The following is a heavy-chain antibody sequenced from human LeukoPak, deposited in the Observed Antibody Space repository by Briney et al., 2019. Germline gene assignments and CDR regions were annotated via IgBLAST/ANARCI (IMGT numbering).Heavy chain of an antibody. D-gene: IGHD4-23*01. CDR2: ISRSGGNI. CDR3: AKDGYGGDSEYYYYYGMDV. Sequence: PGGSLRFSCAASGFTFSSSAMSWVRQAPGKGLEWVSAISRSGGNIKYVDSVKGRFTISRDNSKNTLYLQMNSLSADDTALYYCAKDGYGGDSEYYYYYGMDVWGQGTTVTVSS. J-gene: IGHJ6*02. V-gene: IGHV3-23*01. CDR1: GFTFSSSA.